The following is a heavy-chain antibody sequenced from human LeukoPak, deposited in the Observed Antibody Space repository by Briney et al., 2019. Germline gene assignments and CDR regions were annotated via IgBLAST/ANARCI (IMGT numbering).Heavy chain of an antibody. CDR2: ISSSGSTI. CDR3: ARDPGCSSTSCSAWFDP. V-gene: IGHV3-11*01. Sequence: PGGSLRLSCAASGFTFSDYYMSWIRQAPGKGLEWVSYISSSGSTIYYADSVKGRFTISGDNAKNSLYLQMNSLRAEDTAVYYCARDPGCSSTSCSAWFDPWGQGTLVTVSS. J-gene: IGHJ5*02. CDR1: GFTFSDYY. D-gene: IGHD2-2*01.